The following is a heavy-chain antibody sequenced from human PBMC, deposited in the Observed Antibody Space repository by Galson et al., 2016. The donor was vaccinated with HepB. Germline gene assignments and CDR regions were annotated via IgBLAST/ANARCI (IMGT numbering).Heavy chain of an antibody. Sequence: SLRLSCAGSGFTFSSYAMSWVRQAPGKGLEWVSVISGRGSSTYYADSVKGRFTIPRANTKNTLFLQTNSLRAEDTAIYYCAKVFCSGATCPAGPYYFDYRGQGTLVTDSS. J-gene: IGHJ4*02. D-gene: IGHD2-15*01. CDR2: ISGRGSST. CDR1: GFTFSSYA. V-gene: IGHV3-23*01. CDR3: AKVFCSGATCPAGPYYFDY.